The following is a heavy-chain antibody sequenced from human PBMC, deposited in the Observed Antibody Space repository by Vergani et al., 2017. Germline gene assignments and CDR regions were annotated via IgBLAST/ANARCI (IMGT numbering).Heavy chain of an antibody. CDR1: GGPLSTTDW. CDR3: ARNPIGSSYYEY. CDR2: IGHSGST. Sequence: QVQLQESGPGLVKPLGTLSLTCPVSGGPLSTTDWWSWVRQSPARGLAWIGKIGHSGSTYFNASFASRVSMSVDWSVKQFSLYLRSVTAADTAVYYCARNPIGSSYYEYWGQGSLVTVSS. V-gene: IGHV4-4*03. D-gene: IGHD3-10*01. J-gene: IGHJ4*02.